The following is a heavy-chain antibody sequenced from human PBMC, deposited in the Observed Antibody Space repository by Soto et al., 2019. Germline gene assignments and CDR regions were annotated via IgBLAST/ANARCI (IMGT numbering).Heavy chain of an antibody. J-gene: IGHJ4*02. CDR2: TSYDGSNK. CDR3: ARWGTTGGLDV. D-gene: IGHD3-16*01. Sequence: QVQLVESGGGVVQPGASLRLSCVGSGFTFRSYVIHWVRQAPGKGLEWVALTSYDGSNKYYDDSVKGRFTISRDNSRNTVGLHMDSLRLEDTALYYCARWGTTGGLDVWGQGTLVSVSS. CDR1: GFTFRSYV. V-gene: IGHV3-30*19.